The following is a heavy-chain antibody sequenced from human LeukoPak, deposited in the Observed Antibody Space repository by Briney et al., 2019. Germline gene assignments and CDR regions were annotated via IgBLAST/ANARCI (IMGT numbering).Heavy chain of an antibody. Sequence: GGSLRLSCAASGFTFSSYSMNWVRQAPGKGLEWVSYISSGSTTIYYADSVKGRFTISRDNAKNSLYLQMNSLRAEDTAVYYCAREERYYASGSYLDYWGQGTLVTVSS. CDR1: GFTFSSYS. D-gene: IGHD3-10*01. V-gene: IGHV3-48*01. CDR2: ISSGSTTI. CDR3: AREERYYASGSYLDY. J-gene: IGHJ4*02.